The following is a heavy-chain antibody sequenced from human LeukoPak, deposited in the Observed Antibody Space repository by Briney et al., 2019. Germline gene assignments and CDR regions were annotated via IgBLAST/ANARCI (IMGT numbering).Heavy chain of an antibody. J-gene: IGHJ4*02. D-gene: IGHD3-10*01. CDR3: ARLTTRPGGIRPLIMDF. Sequence: SETLSLTCTVSNGSISSDYWTWIRQPPGKGLEWIGYIYYSGSTKYNPSLESRATISLDTSRNQFSLRLTSMTAADTAVYYCARLTTRPGGIRPLIMDFWGQGTLVAVSS. V-gene: IGHV4-59*01. CDR2: IYYSGST. CDR1: NGSISSDY.